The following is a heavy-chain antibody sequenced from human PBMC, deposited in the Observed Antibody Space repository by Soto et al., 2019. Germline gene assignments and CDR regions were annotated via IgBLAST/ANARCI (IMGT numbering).Heavy chain of an antibody. CDR1: GGSFSGYY. J-gene: IGHJ6*03. D-gene: IGHD1-20*01. V-gene: IGHV4-34*01. CDR3: ARDSKGITGSYYYYYYMDV. Sequence: SETLSLTCAVYGGSFSGYYWSWIRQPPGKGLEWIGEINHSGSTNYNPSLKSRVTISVDTSKNQFSLKLSSVTAADTAVYYCARDSKGITGSYYYYYYMDVWGKGTTVTVSS. CDR2: INHSGST.